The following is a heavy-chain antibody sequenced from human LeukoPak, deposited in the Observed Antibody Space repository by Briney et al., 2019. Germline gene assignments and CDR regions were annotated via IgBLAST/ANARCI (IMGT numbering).Heavy chain of an antibody. CDR3: ARLLDGGQWLVSWYFDL. J-gene: IGHJ2*01. CDR2: ISWNSGSI. CDR1: GFIFNNYA. V-gene: IGHV3-9*01. Sequence: GGSLRLSCAGSGFIFNNYAMHWVRQPPGKGLEWVSGISWNSGSIDYADSVKGRFTISRDNAKNSLYLQMNSLRVKDTAVYYCARLLDGGQWLVSWYFDLWGRGTLVTVSS. D-gene: IGHD6-19*01.